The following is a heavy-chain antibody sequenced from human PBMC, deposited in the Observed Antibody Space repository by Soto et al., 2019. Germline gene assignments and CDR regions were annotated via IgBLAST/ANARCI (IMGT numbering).Heavy chain of an antibody. V-gene: IGHV3-15*01. CDR1: GFTFSNAW. D-gene: IGHD6-6*01. CDR3: TTYSSSFPFDY. Sequence: EVQLVESGGGLVKPGGSLRLSCAASGFTFSNAWMSWVRQAPGKGLEWVGRIKSKTDGGTTDYAAPVKGRFTISRDDSKNTLYLQMNSLKTEDTDVYYCTTYSSSFPFDYWGQGTLVTVSS. J-gene: IGHJ4*02. CDR2: IKSKTDGGTT.